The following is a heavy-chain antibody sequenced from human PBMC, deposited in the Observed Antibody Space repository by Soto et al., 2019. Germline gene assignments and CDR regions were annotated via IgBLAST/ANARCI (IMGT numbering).Heavy chain of an antibody. CDR2: IYYSGST. CDR1: GGSISSYY. Sequence: SETLSLTCTVSGGSISSYYVSWIRQPPGKGLEWIGYIYYSGSTNYNPSLKSRVTISVDTSKNQFSLKLSSVTAADTAVYYCARRYGYSFDYWGQGTLVTVSS. D-gene: IGHD1-1*01. V-gene: IGHV4-59*08. CDR3: ARRYGYSFDY. J-gene: IGHJ4*02.